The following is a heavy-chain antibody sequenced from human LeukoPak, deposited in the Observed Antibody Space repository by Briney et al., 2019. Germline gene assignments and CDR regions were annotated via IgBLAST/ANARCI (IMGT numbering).Heavy chain of an antibody. D-gene: IGHD1-1*01. J-gene: IGHJ3*02. Sequence: PGTSPRLSCAASGFAFSFYAMHWVRQAPGKGLEWVSVISPDGAIKFYADSVKGRFTISRDNFKSMLDLQMNSLGPEDTAVYYCVREIGTKTAFDIWGHGTMVTVSS. CDR1: GFAFSFYA. CDR3: VREIGTKTAFDI. V-gene: IGHV3-30-3*01. CDR2: ISPDGAIK.